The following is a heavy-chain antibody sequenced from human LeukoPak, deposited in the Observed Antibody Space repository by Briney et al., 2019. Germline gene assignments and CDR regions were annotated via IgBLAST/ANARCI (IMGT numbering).Heavy chain of an antibody. V-gene: IGHV4-59*12. J-gene: IGHJ4*02. D-gene: IGHD4-17*01. Sequence: SEALSLTCTVSGGSISSYYWSWIRQPPGKGLEWIGYIYYSGSTNYNPSLKSRVTISVDTSKNQFSLKLSSVTAADTAVYYCAREGPYGDYFDYFDYWGQGTLVTVSS. CDR2: IYYSGST. CDR3: AREGPYGDYFDYFDY. CDR1: GGSISSYY.